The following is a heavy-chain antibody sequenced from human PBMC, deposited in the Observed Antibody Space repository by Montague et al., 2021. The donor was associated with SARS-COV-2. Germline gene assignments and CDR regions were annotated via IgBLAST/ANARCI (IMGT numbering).Heavy chain of an antibody. D-gene: IGHD3-9*01. CDR2: IYSNGDN. CDR1: GFSLSTPNVG. Sequence: PALMKPTQTLTLTCTFSGFSLSTPNVGVAWIRQPPGKALEWLAVIYSNGDNRYSPSLQRRLTITKDTSRNQVVVSLTNVDPLDTATYYCAHLIRYYDIFTGIPFDDWGQGTQVTVSS. CDR3: AHLIRYYDIFTGIPFDD. V-gene: IGHV2-5*01. J-gene: IGHJ4*02.